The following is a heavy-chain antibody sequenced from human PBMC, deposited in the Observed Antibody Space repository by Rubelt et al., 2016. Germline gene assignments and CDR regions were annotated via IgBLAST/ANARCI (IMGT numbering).Heavy chain of an antibody. CDR1: GGSISSSSYY. J-gene: IGHJ4*02. Sequence: QLQLQESGPGLVKPSETLSLTCTVSGGSISSSSYYWGWIRQPPGKGLEWIGSIYYSGSTYYNPSLKSRVTISVDTSKNPCSLKLSSVTAADTAVYYCARRGAIFGVVIYFDYWGQGTLVTVSS. CDR2: IYYSGST. D-gene: IGHD3-3*01. V-gene: IGHV4-39*01. CDR3: ARRGAIFGVVIYFDY.